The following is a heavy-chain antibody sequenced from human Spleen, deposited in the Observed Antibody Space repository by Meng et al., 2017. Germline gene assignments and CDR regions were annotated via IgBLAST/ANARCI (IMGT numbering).Heavy chain of an antibody. CDR3: ARDEDISAAGKLFGDY. J-gene: IGHJ4*02. D-gene: IGHD6-13*01. V-gene: IGHV1-2*06. CDR1: GYNFPDYY. CDR2: IDPKSGDT. Sequence: QVQVVQSGAEVKKPGASVKVSCKPSGYNFPDYYIHWVRQAPGQGLEWMGRIDPKSGDTHYAQKFQGRVTMTGDTSISTAYMELSGLKSDDTAVYYCARDEDISAAGKLFGDYWGQGTLVTVSS.